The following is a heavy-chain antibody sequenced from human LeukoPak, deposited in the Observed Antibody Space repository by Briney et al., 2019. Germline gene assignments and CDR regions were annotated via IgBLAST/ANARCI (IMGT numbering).Heavy chain of an antibody. CDR1: GYIFTTYG. CDR3: ARAVYCSSTSCYNSYMDV. CDR2: ITTHNGNT. J-gene: IGHJ6*03. Sequence: ASVKVSCKASGYIFTTYGISWVRQAPGQGLEWMGWITTHNGNTYYAQKLQGRVTMTTDTSTTTAYMELRSLRSDDTAIYYCARAVYCSSTSCYNSYMDVWGKGTTVTVSS. V-gene: IGHV1-18*01. D-gene: IGHD2-2*02.